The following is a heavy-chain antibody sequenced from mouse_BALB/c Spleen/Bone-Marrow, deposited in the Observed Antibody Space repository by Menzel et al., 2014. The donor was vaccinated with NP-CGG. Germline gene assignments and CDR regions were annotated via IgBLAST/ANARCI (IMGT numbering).Heavy chain of an antibody. J-gene: IGHJ3*01. CDR1: GFDFSTFW. D-gene: IGHD1-2*01. V-gene: IGHV4-1*02. Sequence: EVQGVESGGGLVQPGGSLKLSCAASGFDFSTFWMSWVRQAPGKGLEWIGEINPDRRTINYAPSLKDKFLISRDNAKNTLYLLMSKVRSEDTALYYCARLHYYGYGAYWGQGTLVTVSA. CDR2: INPDRRTI. CDR3: ARLHYYGYGAY.